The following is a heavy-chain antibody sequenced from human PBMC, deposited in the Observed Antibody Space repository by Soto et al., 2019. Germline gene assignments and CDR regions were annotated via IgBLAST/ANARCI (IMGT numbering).Heavy chain of an antibody. CDR1: GFTFSSYA. J-gene: IGHJ4*02. CDR3: AKASGGFGEFDY. V-gene: IGHV3-23*01. CDR2: ISGSGGST. D-gene: IGHD3-10*01. Sequence: EVQLLESGGGLVQPGGSLRLSCAASGFTFSSYAMSWVRQAPGKGLEWVSAISGSGGSTYYADSVKGRFTISRDNSKNTLYLQMNSLRAEDTAVYYWAKASGGFGEFDYWGQGTLVTVSS.